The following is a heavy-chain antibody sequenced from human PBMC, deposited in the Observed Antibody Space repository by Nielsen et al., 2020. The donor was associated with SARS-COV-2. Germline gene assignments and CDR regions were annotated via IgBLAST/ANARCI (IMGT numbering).Heavy chain of an antibody. CDR1: GFTFSSYA. CDR3: ARGVPYYDILTGYDY. J-gene: IGHJ4*02. CDR2: ISYDGSNK. V-gene: IGHV3-30-3*01. Sequence: GESLKISCAASGFTFSSYAMHWVRQAPGKGLEWVAVISYDGSNKYYADSVKGRFTISRDNSKNTLYLQMNSLRAEDTAVYYCARGVPYYDILTGYDYWGQGTLVTVPS. D-gene: IGHD3-9*01.